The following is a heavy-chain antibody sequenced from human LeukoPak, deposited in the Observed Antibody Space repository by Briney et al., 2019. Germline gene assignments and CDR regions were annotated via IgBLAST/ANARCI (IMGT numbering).Heavy chain of an antibody. Sequence: PGGSLRLSCAASGFTFSSYSMNWVRQAPGKGLEWVSSISSSSYIYYADSVKGRFTISRDNAKNSLYLQMNSLRAEDTAVYYCARAYYDFWSGYYLPGYWGQGTLVTVSS. CDR3: ARAYYDFWSGYYLPGY. D-gene: IGHD3-3*01. V-gene: IGHV3-21*01. CDR1: GFTFSSYS. CDR2: ISSSSYI. J-gene: IGHJ4*02.